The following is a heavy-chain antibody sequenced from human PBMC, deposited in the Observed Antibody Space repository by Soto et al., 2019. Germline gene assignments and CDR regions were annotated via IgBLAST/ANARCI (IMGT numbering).Heavy chain of an antibody. CDR1: GGTFSSYA. V-gene: IGHV1-69*13. CDR3: ARVGRVGATYDY. D-gene: IGHD1-26*01. CDR2: IIPIFGTA. Sequence: SVKVSCKASGGTFSSYAMSWVRQAPGQGREWMGGIIPIFGTANYAQKFQGRVTITADESTSTAYMELSSLRSEDTAVYYCARVGRVGATYDYWGQGTLVTVSS. J-gene: IGHJ4*02.